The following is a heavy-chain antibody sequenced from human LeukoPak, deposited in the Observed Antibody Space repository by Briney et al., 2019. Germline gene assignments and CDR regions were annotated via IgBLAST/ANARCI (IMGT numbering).Heavy chain of an antibody. V-gene: IGHV1-8*01. CDR3: ASSVRSSSGWYPY. CDR1: GYTFTSYD. Sequence: AAVKVSCKASGYTFTSYDINWVRQATVQGLEWMGWMNPNSGNTGYAQKFQGRVTMTRNTSISTAYMELSSLRSEDTAVYYCASSVRSSSGWYPYWGQGTLVTVSS. J-gene: IGHJ4*02. CDR2: MNPNSGNT. D-gene: IGHD6-19*01.